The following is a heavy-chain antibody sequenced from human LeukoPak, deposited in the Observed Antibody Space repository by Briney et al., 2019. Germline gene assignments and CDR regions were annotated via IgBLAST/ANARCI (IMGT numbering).Heavy chain of an antibody. CDR3: ARDLQTAVHGD. J-gene: IGHJ4*02. D-gene: IGHD2-8*01. CDR2: ISCYNGNT. V-gene: IGHV1-18*01. Sequence: ASVKVSCKTSGYTFTNYGLSWLRQAPGQGLEWMGWISCYNGNTNYAQKFQGRVTTTTDTSTNTVYMELRSLRSDDTAVYYCARDLQTAVHGDWGQGTQVTVSS. CDR1: GYTFTNYG.